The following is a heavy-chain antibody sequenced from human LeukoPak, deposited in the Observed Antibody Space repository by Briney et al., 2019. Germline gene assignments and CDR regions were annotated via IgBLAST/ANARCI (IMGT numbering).Heavy chain of an antibody. D-gene: IGHD5-18*01. CDR3: AHRDTYGYHYFNF. J-gene: IGHJ4*02. CDR1: GFSLRTHGVG. Sequence: SGPRPVNPTQNLTLTCTFSGFSLRTHGVGVAWIRQPPGKALECLAIIYCDDDKRYSPSLKNRLTITKDTTKNQVVLTMTSMDPVDTATYYCAHRDTYGYHYFNFWGQGTPVTVSS. V-gene: IGHV2-5*02. CDR2: IYCDDDK.